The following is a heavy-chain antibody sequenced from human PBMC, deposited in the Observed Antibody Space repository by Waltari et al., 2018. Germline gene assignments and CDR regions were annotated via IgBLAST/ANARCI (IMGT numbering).Heavy chain of an antibody. Sequence: EVQLVQSGAEVKKPGASLKISCKGSGYSFTSYWIGWVRQMPGKGLEWMGIIYPGDSDTRYSPSFQGQVTISADKSISTAYLQWSSLKASDTAMYYCARLPGIAAAGYGMDVWGQGTTVTVSS. V-gene: IGHV5-51*01. CDR3: ARLPGIAAAGYGMDV. CDR1: GYSFTSYW. D-gene: IGHD6-13*01. CDR2: IYPGDSDT. J-gene: IGHJ6*02.